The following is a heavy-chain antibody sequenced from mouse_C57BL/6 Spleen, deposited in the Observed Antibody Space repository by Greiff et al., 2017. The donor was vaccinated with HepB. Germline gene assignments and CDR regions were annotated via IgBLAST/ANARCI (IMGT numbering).Heavy chain of an antibody. J-gene: IGHJ4*01. CDR2: ISDGGSYT. V-gene: IGHV5-4*01. Sequence: EVKVEESGGGLVKPGGSLKLSCAASGFTFSSYAMSWVRQTPEKRLEWVATISDGGSYTYYPDNVKGRFTISRDNAKNNLYLQMSHLKSEDTAMYYCARDLSNYYGSSLYYYAMDYWGQGTSVTVSS. D-gene: IGHD1-1*01. CDR1: GFTFSSYA. CDR3: ARDLSNYYGSSLYYYAMDY.